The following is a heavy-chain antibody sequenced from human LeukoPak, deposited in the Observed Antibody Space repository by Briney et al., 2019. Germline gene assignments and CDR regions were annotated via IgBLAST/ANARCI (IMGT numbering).Heavy chain of an antibody. J-gene: IGHJ3*01. CDR3: TRDRPYFHILTGWGNSAFDV. CDR1: GYTFTSYA. V-gene: IGHV1-3*01. CDR2: INAGNGNT. Sequence: ASVKVSCKASGYTFTSYAMHWVRQAPGQRLEWMGWINAGNGNTKYSQKFQGRVTITRDTSASTAYMELSSLRSEDTAVYYCTRDRPYFHILTGWGNSAFDVWGQGTMVTVSS. D-gene: IGHD3-9*01.